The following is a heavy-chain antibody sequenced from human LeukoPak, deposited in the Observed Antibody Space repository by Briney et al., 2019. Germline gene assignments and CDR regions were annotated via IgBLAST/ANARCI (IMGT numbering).Heavy chain of an antibody. CDR1: GGSISGHY. D-gene: IGHD2-2*02. V-gene: IGHV4-59*11. Sequence: SETLSLTCTVSGGSISGHYWSWIRQPPGKGLEWIGYIYYSGSTNYNPSLKSRVTISVDTSKNQFSLKLSTVTAADTAVYYCARTPGSACSSTSCYRGVWFDPWGQGTLVTVSS. CDR2: IYYSGST. J-gene: IGHJ5*02. CDR3: ARTPGSACSSTSCYRGVWFDP.